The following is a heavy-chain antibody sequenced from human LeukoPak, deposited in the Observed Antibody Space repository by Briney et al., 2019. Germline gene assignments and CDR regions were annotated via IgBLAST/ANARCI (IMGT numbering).Heavy chain of an antibody. CDR3: ARGPGETDVVVVVAATPDY. Sequence: ASVKVSCKASGYTFTGYYMHWVRQAPGQGLEWMGWINPNSGGTNYAQKFQGRVTMTRDTSISTAYMGLSRLRSDDTAVYYCARGPGETDVVVVVAATPDYWGQGTLVTVSS. V-gene: IGHV1-2*02. J-gene: IGHJ4*02. CDR2: INPNSGGT. CDR1: GYTFTGYY. D-gene: IGHD2-15*01.